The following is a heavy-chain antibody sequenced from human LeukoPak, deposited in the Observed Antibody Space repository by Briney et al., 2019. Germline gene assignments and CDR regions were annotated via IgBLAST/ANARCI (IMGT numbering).Heavy chain of an antibody. Sequence: SVKVSCKASGGTFISYTISWVRQAPGQGLEWRGGIIPIFGIANYAQKFQGRVTITADKSTSTAYMDLSSLRSEDTAVYYCASEYQLLNYYYYGMDVWGQGTTVTVSS. J-gene: IGHJ6*02. D-gene: IGHD2-2*01. CDR1: GGTFISYT. V-gene: IGHV1-69*17. CDR3: ASEYQLLNYYYYGMDV. CDR2: IIPIFGIA.